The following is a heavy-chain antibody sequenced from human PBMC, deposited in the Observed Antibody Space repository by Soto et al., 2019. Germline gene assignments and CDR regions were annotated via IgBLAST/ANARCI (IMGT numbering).Heavy chain of an antibody. Sequence: ASVKVSCKASGYTFTSYGMSWVRQAPGQGLEWMGWISAYNGNTNYAQKLQGRVTMTTDTSTSTAYMELRSLRSDDTAVYYCARDRGGLGLTMIVVVIRPSDAFDIWGQGTMVTVSS. CDR3: ARDRGGLGLTMIVVVIRPSDAFDI. V-gene: IGHV1-18*01. CDR2: ISAYNGNT. CDR1: GYTFTSYG. J-gene: IGHJ3*02. D-gene: IGHD3-22*01.